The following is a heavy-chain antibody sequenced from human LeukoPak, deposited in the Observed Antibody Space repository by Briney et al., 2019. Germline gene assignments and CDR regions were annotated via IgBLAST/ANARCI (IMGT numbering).Heavy chain of an antibody. CDR1: GGTFSSYA. J-gene: IGHJ5*02. V-gene: IGHV1-69*05. CDR3: ATDDGSATMWFDA. Sequence: EASVKDSPKAPGGTFSSYAFSWVRPAPGPGLQWLGGIIPILGTTDYAQQFQGRVTMTTDESTSTAFMGLSSRRSEDTAIYYCATDDGSATMWFDAWGQGTLLTVSA. CDR2: IIPILGTT.